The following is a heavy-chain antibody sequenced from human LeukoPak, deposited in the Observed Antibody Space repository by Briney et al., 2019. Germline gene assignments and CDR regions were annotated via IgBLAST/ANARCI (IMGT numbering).Heavy chain of an antibody. V-gene: IGHV3-23*01. CDR3: AKDSGVVVVPAATRTVDY. D-gene: IGHD2-2*01. Sequence: GGSLRLSCAASGFTFISYAMSWVRQAPGKGLEWVSAISGSGGSTYYADSVKGRFTISRDNSKNTLYLQMNSLRAEDTAVYYCAKDSGVVVVPAATRTVDYWGQGTLVTVSS. J-gene: IGHJ4*02. CDR2: ISGSGGST. CDR1: GFTFISYA.